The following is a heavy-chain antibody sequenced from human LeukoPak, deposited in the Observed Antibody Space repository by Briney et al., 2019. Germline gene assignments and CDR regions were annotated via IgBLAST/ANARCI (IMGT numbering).Heavy chain of an antibody. J-gene: IGHJ4*02. CDR3: ARGYCGGDCYSSTGHYFDY. CDR2: IYCGGST. CDR1: GFTLSSNY. Sequence: GGSQSLPRAASGFTLSSNYMRGVRQAPGRGLEGVSGIYCGGSTYYADSAKGRFTISRDNSKNTLYLQMNSLRAEDTAVYYCARGYCGGDCYSSTGHYFDYWSQGTLVTVSS. D-gene: IGHD2-21*02. V-gene: IGHV3-53*01.